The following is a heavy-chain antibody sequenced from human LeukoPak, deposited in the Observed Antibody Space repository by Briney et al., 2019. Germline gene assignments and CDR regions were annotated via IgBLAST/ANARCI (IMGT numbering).Heavy chain of an antibody. V-gene: IGHV1-2*02. Sequence: ASVKVSCEASGYTFTGYYMHWVRQAPGQGLEWMGWINPNSGGTNYAQKFQGRVTMTRDTSISTAYMELSRLRSDDTAVYYCARDERWLQSELDYWGQGTLVTVSS. CDR1: GYTFTGYY. D-gene: IGHD5-24*01. CDR2: INPNSGGT. CDR3: ARDERWLQSELDY. J-gene: IGHJ4*02.